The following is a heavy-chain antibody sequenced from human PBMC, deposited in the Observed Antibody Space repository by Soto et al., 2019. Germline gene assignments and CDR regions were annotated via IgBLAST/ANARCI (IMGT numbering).Heavy chain of an antibody. D-gene: IGHD1-1*01. CDR1: GGSISSYY. V-gene: IGHV4-4*07. CDR3: ARPYLGRLHHYYYYYGMDV. Sequence: SETLSLTCTVSGGSISSYYWSWIRQPAGKGLEWIGRIYTSGSTNYNPSLKSRVTMSVDTSKNQFSLKLSSVTAADTAVYYCARPYLGRLHHYYYYYGMDVWGQGTTVTVSS. CDR2: IYTSGST. J-gene: IGHJ6*02.